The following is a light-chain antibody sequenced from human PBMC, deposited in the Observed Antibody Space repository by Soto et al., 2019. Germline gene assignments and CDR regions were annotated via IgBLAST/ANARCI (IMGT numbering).Light chain of an antibody. CDR1: QSVSSSY. CDR2: DAS. CDR3: QQRSNWPT. J-gene: IGKJ4*01. V-gene: IGKV3D-20*02. Sequence: EIVMTQSPGPLSLSPGERATLSCRSSQSVSSSYLAWYQQKPGQAPRLLIYDASNRATGIPARFSGSGSGTDFTLTISSLEPEDFAVYYCQQRSNWPTFGGGTKVDI.